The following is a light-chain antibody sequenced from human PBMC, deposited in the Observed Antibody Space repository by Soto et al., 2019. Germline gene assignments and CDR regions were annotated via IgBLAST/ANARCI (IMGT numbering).Light chain of an antibody. CDR2: AAS. CDR1: LGVARY. V-gene: IGKV1-16*01. CDR3: QQYNYYSRT. Sequence: IQLTQSPSSLSASVGDRVTITCRASLGVARYLAWYQQKPGTAPKSLIYAASSLQSGVPSRFSGSGSGTEFTLTISSPQPDDFATYYCQQYNYYSRTFGQGTKVDIK. J-gene: IGKJ1*01.